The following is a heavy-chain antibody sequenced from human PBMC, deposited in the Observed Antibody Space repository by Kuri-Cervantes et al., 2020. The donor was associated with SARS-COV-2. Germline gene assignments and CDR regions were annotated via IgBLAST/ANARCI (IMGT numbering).Heavy chain of an antibody. CDR3: VKDSLLEVKFDY. V-gene: IGHV3-30*02. J-gene: IGHJ4*02. CDR1: GFTFSSYG. Sequence: GESLKISCAASGFTFSSYGMHWVRQAPGKGLEWVAFIRYDGSNKYYADSVKGRFTISRDNSKNTLYLQMNSLRAEDTAVYYCVKDSLLEVKFDYWGQGTLVTVSS. CDR2: IRYDGSNK. D-gene: IGHD1-1*01.